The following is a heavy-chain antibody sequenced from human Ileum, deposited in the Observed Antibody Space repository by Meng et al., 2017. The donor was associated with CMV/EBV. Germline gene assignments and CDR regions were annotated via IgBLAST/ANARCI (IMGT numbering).Heavy chain of an antibody. CDR2: IYSSGST. CDR1: GTSITGYY. V-gene: IGHV4-4*07. J-gene: IGHJ4*02. D-gene: IGHD6-13*01. CDR3: AREGSAVH. Sequence: QVQLQESGPGLVKPSQALSLTGTVSGTSITGYYWSWIRQAAAKGLEWIGRIYSSGSTNYNPSLHSRVSMSIDTSKNQFSLKLRSVTAADTAVYYCAREGSAVHWGQGTLVTVSS.